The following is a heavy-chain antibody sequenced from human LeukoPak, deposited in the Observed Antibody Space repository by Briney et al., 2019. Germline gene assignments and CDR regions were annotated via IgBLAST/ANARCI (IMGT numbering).Heavy chain of an antibody. CDR2: ISSSSSTI. CDR3: AGAYYDILTGPDYYFDY. CDR1: GFTFSSYN. D-gene: IGHD3-9*01. J-gene: IGHJ4*02. V-gene: IGHV3-48*01. Sequence: GGSLRLSCAASGFTFSSYNMNWVRQAPGKGLEWVSYISSSSSTIYYADSVKGRFTISRDNAKNSLYLQMNSLRAEDTAVYYCAGAYYDILTGPDYYFDYWGQGTLVTVSS.